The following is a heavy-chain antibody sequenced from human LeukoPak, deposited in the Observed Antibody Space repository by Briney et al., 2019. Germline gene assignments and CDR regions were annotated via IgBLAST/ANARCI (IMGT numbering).Heavy chain of an antibody. J-gene: IGHJ4*02. CDR1: GGSFSGYY. CDR3: ARNSMIVASFDY. D-gene: IGHD3-22*01. CDR2: INHSGST. V-gene: IGHV4-34*01. Sequence: SETLSLTCAVYGGSFSGYYWSWIRQPPGKGLEWIGEINHSGSTNYNPSLKSRVTISVDTSKNQFSLKLSSVTAADTAVYYCARNSMIVASFDYCGQGTLVTVSS.